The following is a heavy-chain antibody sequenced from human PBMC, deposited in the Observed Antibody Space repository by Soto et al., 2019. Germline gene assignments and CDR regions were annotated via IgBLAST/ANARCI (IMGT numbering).Heavy chain of an antibody. D-gene: IGHD5-18*01. J-gene: IGHJ4*02. CDR3: AREAGYTYGYVFDY. CDR2: IIPVLGVG. V-gene: IGHV1-69*10. CDR1: GGTFGNHA. Sequence: SSVKVSCKASGGTFGNHAISWVRQAPGQGLEWLGGIIPVLGVGDNAQKFQGRVTITADASTSTAYLELSSLRSEDTALYYCAREAGYTYGYVFDYWGQGNLVTVSS.